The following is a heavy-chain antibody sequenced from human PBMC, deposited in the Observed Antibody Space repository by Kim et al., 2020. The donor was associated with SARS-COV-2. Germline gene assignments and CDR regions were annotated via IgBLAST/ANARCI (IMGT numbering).Heavy chain of an antibody. CDR3: AKDPYYVFCSGYYFGY. CDR1: GFTFSSYV. D-gene: IGHD3-3*01. V-gene: IGHV3-23*01. Sequence: GGSLRLSCAASGFTFSSYVMSWVRQAPGKGLEWVSAISGSGGSTYYADSVKGRFTISRDNSKNTLYLQMNSLRAEDTAEYYCAKDPYYVFCSGYYFGYWGQGTLVTVSS. J-gene: IGHJ4*02. CDR2: ISGSGGST.